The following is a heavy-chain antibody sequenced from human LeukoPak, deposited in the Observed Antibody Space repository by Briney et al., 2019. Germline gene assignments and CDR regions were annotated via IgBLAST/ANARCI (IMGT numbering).Heavy chain of an antibody. Sequence: GASVKVSCKASGYTFTSYGISWVRQAPGQGLEWMGWISAYNGNTNYAQKLQGRVTMTTDTPTSTAYMELRSLRSDDTAVYYCARDVVPYGSGSYSDYWGQGTLVTVSS. V-gene: IGHV1-18*01. CDR2: ISAYNGNT. CDR3: ARDVVPYGSGSYSDY. CDR1: GYTFTSYG. D-gene: IGHD3-10*01. J-gene: IGHJ4*02.